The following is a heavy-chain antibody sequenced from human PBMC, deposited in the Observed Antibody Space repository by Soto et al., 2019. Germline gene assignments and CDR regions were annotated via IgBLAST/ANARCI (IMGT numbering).Heavy chain of an antibody. J-gene: IGHJ5*02. CDR2: TNPNSGGT. CDR1: GYTFTGYY. Sequence: ASVKVSCKASGYTFTGYYMHWVRQAPGQGLEWMGWTNPNSGGTNYAQKFQGRVTMTRDTSISTAYMELSRLRSDDTAVYYCARGVTYYYDSSGYGGSNWFDPWGQGTLVTVSS. CDR3: ARGVTYYYDSSGYGGSNWFDP. D-gene: IGHD3-22*01. V-gene: IGHV1-2*02.